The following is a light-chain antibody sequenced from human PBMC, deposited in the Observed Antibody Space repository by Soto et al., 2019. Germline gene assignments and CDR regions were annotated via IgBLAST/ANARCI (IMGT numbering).Light chain of an antibody. CDR2: GAS. Sequence: EIVLTQSPGTLSLSPGERATLSCRASQSVSSSYLAWYQQKPGQAPRLLIDGASSRATGIPDRFSGSGSATDFTLTISRLEPEDFAVYYCQQYDSSPLTFGGGTKVEIK. CDR3: QQYDSSPLT. J-gene: IGKJ4*01. CDR1: QSVSSSY. V-gene: IGKV3-20*01.